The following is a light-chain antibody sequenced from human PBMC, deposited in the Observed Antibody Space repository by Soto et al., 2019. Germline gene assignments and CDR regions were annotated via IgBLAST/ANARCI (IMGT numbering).Light chain of an antibody. J-gene: IGKJ4*01. V-gene: IGKV3-15*01. CDR1: QSVTNSY. CDR2: GAS. Sequence: EIVLTQSPGTLSLSPGERATLSCRASQSVTNSYLAWYQQKPGQAPRLLIFGASTRAAGIPARFSGSGSGTEFTLTISSLQSEDFAVYYCQQYSNWPLPFGGGTKVDNK. CDR3: QQYSNWPLP.